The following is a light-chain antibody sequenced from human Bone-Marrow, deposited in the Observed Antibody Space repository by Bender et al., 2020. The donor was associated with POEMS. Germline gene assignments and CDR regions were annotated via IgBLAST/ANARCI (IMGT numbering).Light chain of an antibody. V-gene: IGLV2-23*02. CDR2: EVT. Sequence: QSALTQPASVSGSPGQSITISCTGTSSDVGNYNLVSWFQQHPGKAPKIMLYEVTQRPSGVSNRFSGSKSGNTASLTISGLLAEDEADYYCCSYAGSGMIFGGGTKLTVL. J-gene: IGLJ2*01. CDR1: SSDVGNYNL. CDR3: CSYAGSGMI.